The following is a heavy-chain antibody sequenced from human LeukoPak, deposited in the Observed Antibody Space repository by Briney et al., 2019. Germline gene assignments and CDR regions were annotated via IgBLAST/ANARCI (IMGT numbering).Heavy chain of an antibody. J-gene: IGHJ4*02. V-gene: IGHV1-18*01. CDR1: GYTFTSYG. CDR2: ISAYNGNT. D-gene: IGHD1-26*01. CDR3: ARSAPRIVGATIRFDY. Sequence: VSVKVSCKASGYTFTSYGISWVRQAPGQGLEWMGWISAYNGNTNYAQKLQGRVTMTTDTSTSTAYMELRSLRSDDTAVYYCARSAPRIVGATIRFDYWGQGTLVTVSS.